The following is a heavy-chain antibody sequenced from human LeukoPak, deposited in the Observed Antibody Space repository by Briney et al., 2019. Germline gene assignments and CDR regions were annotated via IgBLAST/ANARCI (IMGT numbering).Heavy chain of an antibody. D-gene: IGHD3/OR15-3a*01. Sequence: PGGSLRLSCAASGFTFSSYSMNWVRQAPGKGLEWVAVISYDGSNKYYADSVKGRFTISRDNSKNTLYLQMNSLRAEDTAVYYCAGDAMGPGLAGYWGQGTLVTVSS. CDR1: GFTFSSYS. CDR3: AGDAMGPGLAGY. CDR2: ISYDGSNK. V-gene: IGHV3-30*03. J-gene: IGHJ4*02.